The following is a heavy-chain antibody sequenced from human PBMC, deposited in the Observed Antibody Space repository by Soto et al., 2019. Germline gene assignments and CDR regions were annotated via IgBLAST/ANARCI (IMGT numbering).Heavy chain of an antibody. CDR2: ISGSGDST. J-gene: IGHJ4*02. Sequence: PGGSLRLSCAASGFAFSSFTMNWVRQAPGKGLEWVSAISGSGDSTYFADSVKGRFTISRDNSNNTLYLQLNSLRAEDTAVYYCAKESQASRPYYYDYWGQGTQVTVSS. V-gene: IGHV3-23*01. D-gene: IGHD2-21*01. CDR1: GFAFSSFT. CDR3: AKESQASRPYYYDY.